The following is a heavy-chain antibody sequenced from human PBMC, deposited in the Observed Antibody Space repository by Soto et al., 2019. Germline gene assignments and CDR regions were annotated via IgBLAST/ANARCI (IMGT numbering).Heavy chain of an antibody. J-gene: IGHJ4*02. V-gene: IGHV3-7*01. D-gene: IGHD3-16*02. CDR3: ARVGLWGNLRYWSDY. CDR1: GFTFSSYW. CDR2: IQPDGSEK. Sequence: PGGSLRLSCAASGFTFSSYWMTWVRQAPGKGLEWVANIQPDGSEKYYVDSVKGRFTISRDNARNSLYLQMNSLRAEDTAVYHCARVGLWGNLRYWSDYWGRGTLVTVSS.